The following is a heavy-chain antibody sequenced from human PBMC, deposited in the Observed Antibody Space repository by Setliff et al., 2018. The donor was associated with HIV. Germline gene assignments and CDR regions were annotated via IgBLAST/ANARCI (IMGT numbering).Heavy chain of an antibody. CDR1: GGSFSDYY. V-gene: IGHV4-4*08. J-gene: IGHJ4*02. CDR3: ARGVTLYGVVEYLDY. CDR2: IFTGGTT. Sequence: SETLSLTCVAHGGSFSDYYWSWIRQSPGKGLEWLGYIFTGGTTKYNPSLESRVTISVDTSRNQFSLKLASVTAADTAVYYCARGVTLYGVVEYLDYWAQGTLVTVSS. D-gene: IGHD3-3*01.